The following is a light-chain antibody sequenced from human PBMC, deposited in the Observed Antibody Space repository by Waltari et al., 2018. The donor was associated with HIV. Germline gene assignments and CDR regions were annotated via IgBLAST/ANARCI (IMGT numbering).Light chain of an antibody. CDR1: SFHIGAGYY. CDR2: GNT. V-gene: IGLV1-40*01. J-gene: IGLJ3*02. Sequence: QSVLTQPPSVSGAPGQRVTISCPGNSFHIGAGYYVHWYQQVPGTAPRLLIHGNTNRPSGVPDRFSGSKSDTSLAITGLEAEDEADYYCQSYDRSLTGWVFGGGTKLTVL. CDR3: QSYDRSLTGWV.